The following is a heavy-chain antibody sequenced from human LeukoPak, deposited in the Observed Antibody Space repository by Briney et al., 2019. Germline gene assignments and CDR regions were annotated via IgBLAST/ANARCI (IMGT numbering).Heavy chain of an antibody. J-gene: IGHJ5*02. CDR2: IYYSGST. Sequence: PSETLSLTCTVSGGSISSSSYYWGWIRQPPGKGLEWIGSIYYSGSTYYNPSLKSRVTISVDTSKNQFSLKLSSVTAADTAVYYCARRGGGYTQYNWFDPWGQGTLVTVSS. CDR3: ARRGGGYTQYNWFDP. CDR1: GGSISSSSYY. D-gene: IGHD5-24*01. V-gene: IGHV4-39*01.